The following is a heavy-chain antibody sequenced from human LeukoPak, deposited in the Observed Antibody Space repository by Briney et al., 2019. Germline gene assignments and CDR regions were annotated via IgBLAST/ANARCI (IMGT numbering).Heavy chain of an antibody. Sequence: ASVKVSCKASGYTFTGYYMHWVRQAPGQGLEWMGWINPNSGGTNYAQKFQGWVTMTRDTSISTAYMELSRLRSDDTAVYYCARGIAVAVHYYYYGMDVWGQGTTVTVPS. V-gene: IGHV1-2*04. CDR1: GYTFTGYY. CDR2: INPNSGGT. CDR3: ARGIAVAVHYYYYGMDV. D-gene: IGHD6-19*01. J-gene: IGHJ6*02.